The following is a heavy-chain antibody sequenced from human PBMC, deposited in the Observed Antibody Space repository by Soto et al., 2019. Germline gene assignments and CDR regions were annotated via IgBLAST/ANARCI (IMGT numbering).Heavy chain of an antibody. CDR2: ISAYNGNT. J-gene: IGHJ5*02. D-gene: IGHD6-13*01. CDR3: ARGKQHWFDP. CDR1: ASARASFG. Sequence: KGTGNACASARASFGISLVRQAPRQKLEWMGWISAYNGNTNYAQKLQGRVTMTTDTSTSTAYMELRSLRSDDTAVYYCARGKQHWFDPWGQGTLVTVSS. V-gene: IGHV1-18*04.